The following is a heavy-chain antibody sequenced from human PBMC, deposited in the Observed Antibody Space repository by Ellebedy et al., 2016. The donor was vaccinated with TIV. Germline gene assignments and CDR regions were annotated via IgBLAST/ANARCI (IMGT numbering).Heavy chain of an antibody. CDR3: ARAGDSGNYYDAFGI. CDR1: GGSISTYY. Sequence: SETLSLTXTVSGGSISTYYWGWIRQPPGKGLEWIGYIYYSGSSNYNPSLKSRVTISVDTSKNQFSLKLSSVTAADTAVYYCARAGDSGNYYDAFGIWGQGTMVTVSS. D-gene: IGHD3-10*01. CDR2: IYYSGSS. V-gene: IGHV4-59*01. J-gene: IGHJ3*02.